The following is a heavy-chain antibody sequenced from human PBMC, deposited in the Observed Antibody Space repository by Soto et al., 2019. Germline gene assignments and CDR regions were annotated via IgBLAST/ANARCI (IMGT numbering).Heavy chain of an antibody. J-gene: IGHJ3*02. CDR1: GGTFSSYA. D-gene: IGHD6-19*01. CDR3: AGSSGWYPNDPFDI. Sequence: QVQLVQSGAEVKTPGSSVKVSCKASGGTFSSYAISWVRQAPGQGLEWMGGIIPIFGTANYAQKFQGRVTITADKSTSTAYMELSSLRSEDTAVYYCAGSSGWYPNDPFDIWGQGTMVTVSS. V-gene: IGHV1-69*06. CDR2: IIPIFGTA.